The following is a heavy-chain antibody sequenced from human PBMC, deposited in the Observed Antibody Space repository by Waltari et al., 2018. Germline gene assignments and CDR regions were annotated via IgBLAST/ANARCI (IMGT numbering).Heavy chain of an antibody. V-gene: IGHV4-59*01. D-gene: IGHD6-13*01. CDR1: GGSISSYY. CDR2: IYYSGST. CDR3: ASLAGTGDY. Sequence: QVQLQESGPGLVKPSETLSLTCTVSGGSISSYYWSWIRQPPGKGLEWIGYIYYSGSTNDNPSRKSRVTISVETSKNQCSRKLSSVTAADTAVYYCASLAGTGDYWGQGTLVTVSS. J-gene: IGHJ4*02.